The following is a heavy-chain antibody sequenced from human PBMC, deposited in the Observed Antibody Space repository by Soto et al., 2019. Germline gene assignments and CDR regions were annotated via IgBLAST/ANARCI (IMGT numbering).Heavy chain of an antibody. CDR1: GGTFSSYA. Sequence: QVQLVQSGAAVKKPGSSVKVSCKASGGTFSSYAISWVRQAPGQGLEWMGGLIPIFGTANYAQKFQVRVTITADKATSTAYMERSSLSSKDMAVYYCAGRILGYGSCVSCQKGYFDLWGRGTLVTVSS. J-gene: IGHJ2*01. CDR3: AGRILGYGSCVSCQKGYFDL. D-gene: IGHD2-15*01. V-gene: IGHV1-69*06. CDR2: LIPIFGTA.